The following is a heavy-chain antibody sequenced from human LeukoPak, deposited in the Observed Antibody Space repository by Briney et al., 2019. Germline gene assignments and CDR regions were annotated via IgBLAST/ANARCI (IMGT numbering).Heavy chain of an antibody. D-gene: IGHD3-16*02. CDR2: INPSGGST. CDR3: ARDLDSFRNQGYFDY. CDR1: GYTFTSYY. V-gene: IGHV1-46*01. Sequence: ASVKVSCKAPGYTFTSYYMHWVRQAPGQGLEWMGIINPSGGSTSYAQKFQGRVTMTRDTSTSTVYMELSSLRSEDTAVYYCARDLDSFRNQGYFDYWGQGTLVTVSS. J-gene: IGHJ4*02.